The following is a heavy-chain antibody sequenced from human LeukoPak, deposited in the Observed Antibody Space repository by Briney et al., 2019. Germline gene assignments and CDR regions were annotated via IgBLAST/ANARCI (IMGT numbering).Heavy chain of an antibody. V-gene: IGHV4-34*01. J-gene: IGHJ5*02. D-gene: IGHD5-12*01. CDR2: INHSETT. CDR1: GGSFSGYY. CDR3: ARHPYNSGYYAWFDP. Sequence: SETLSLTCAVYGGSFSGYYWSWIRQPPGKGLEWIGEINHSETTNYNPSLKSRVTISVDTSKNQFSLKLSSVTAADTAVYYCARHPYNSGYYAWFDPWGQGTLVTVSS.